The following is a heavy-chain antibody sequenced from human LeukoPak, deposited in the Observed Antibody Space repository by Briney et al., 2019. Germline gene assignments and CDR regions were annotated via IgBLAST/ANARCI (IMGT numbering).Heavy chain of an antibody. CDR1: GFTFDDYG. V-gene: IGHV4-59*01. D-gene: IGHD3-3*01. CDR3: ARPGPGGVANFDY. CDR2: IYYSGST. J-gene: IGHJ4*02. Sequence: PGGSLRLSFAASGFTFDDYGMSWVRQAPGKGLEWIGYIYYSGSTNYNPSLKSRVTISVDTSKNQFSLKLSSVTAADTAVYYCARPGPGGVANFDYWGQGTLVTVSS.